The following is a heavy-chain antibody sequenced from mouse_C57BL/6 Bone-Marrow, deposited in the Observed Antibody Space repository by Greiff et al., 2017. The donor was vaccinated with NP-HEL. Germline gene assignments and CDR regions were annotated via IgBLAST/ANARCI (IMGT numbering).Heavy chain of an antibody. CDR3: ARHLLDAMDY. CDR2: ISNGGGST. V-gene: IGHV5-12*01. J-gene: IGHJ4*01. Sequence: EVHLVESGGGLVQPGGSLKLSCAASGFTFSDYYMYWVRQTPEKRLEWVAYISNGGGSTYYPDTVKGKFTISTDNAKNTPYLQMSRLRSEDTAMYYCARHLLDAMDYWGQGTSVTVSS. CDR1: GFTFSDYY. D-gene: IGHD2-10*01.